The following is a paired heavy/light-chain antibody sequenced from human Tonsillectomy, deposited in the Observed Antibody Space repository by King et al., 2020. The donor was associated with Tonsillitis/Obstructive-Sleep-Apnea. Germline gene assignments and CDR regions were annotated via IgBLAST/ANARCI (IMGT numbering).Heavy chain of an antibody. Sequence: QVQLQQWGAGLLKPSETLSLTCAVYGGSFSGYHWTWIRQPPGKGLEWIGEINHSGSTNYNPSLKSRVTMSVDTSKNQFSLKLSSVTAADTALYYCARGPMVVVPPGTDFYMDVWGKGTTVTVSS. CDR2: INHSGST. CDR1: GGSFSGYH. J-gene: IGHJ6*03. V-gene: IGHV4-34*01. D-gene: IGHD2-2*01. CDR3: ARGPMVVVPPGTDFYMDV.
Light chain of an antibody. J-gene: IGLJ2*01. Sequence: QSVLTQPPSVSAAPGQKVTISCSGSSSNIGNSYVSWYQQLPGTAPKLLIYDNNKRPSGIPDRFSGSKSGTSATLGITGLQTGDEADYYCGTWDSSLSVVVFGGGTNLTVL. CDR1: SSNIGNSY. V-gene: IGLV1-51*01. CDR3: GTWDSSLSVVV. CDR2: DNN.